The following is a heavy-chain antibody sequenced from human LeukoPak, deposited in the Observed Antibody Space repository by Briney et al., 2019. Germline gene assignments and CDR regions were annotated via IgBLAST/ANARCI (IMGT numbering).Heavy chain of an antibody. CDR1: GYTFTSYG. Sequence: GSVKVSCNASGYTFTSYGISWVRQAPGQGLGWMGWISAYNGNTNYAQKLQGRVTMTTDTSTSTAYMELRSLRSDDTAVYYCARDGRDIVVVVAATGDWFDPWGQGTLVTVSS. CDR3: ARDGRDIVVVVAATGDWFDP. J-gene: IGHJ5*02. D-gene: IGHD2-15*01. CDR2: ISAYNGNT. V-gene: IGHV1-18*01.